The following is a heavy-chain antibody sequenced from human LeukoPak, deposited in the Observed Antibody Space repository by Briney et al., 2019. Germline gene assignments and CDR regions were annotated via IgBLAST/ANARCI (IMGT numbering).Heavy chain of an antibody. Sequence: SVKVSCKASGGTFSSYAISWVRQAPGQGLEWMGGIIPIFGTANYAQKFQGRVTITADESTSTAYMELSSLGSEDTAVYYCARAPPDSSGYYHVGYYYYGMDVWGQGTTVTVSS. J-gene: IGHJ6*02. CDR1: GGTFSSYA. CDR3: ARAPPDSSGYYHVGYYYYGMDV. V-gene: IGHV1-69*13. CDR2: IIPIFGTA. D-gene: IGHD3-22*01.